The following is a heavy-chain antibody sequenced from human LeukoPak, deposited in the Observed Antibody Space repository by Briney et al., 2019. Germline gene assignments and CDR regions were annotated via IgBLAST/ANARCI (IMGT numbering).Heavy chain of an antibody. Sequence: ASVKVSCKASGGTFSSYAISWVRQAPGQGLEWMGGIIPIFGTANYAQKFQGRVTITADKSTSTAYMELSSLRSEDTAVYYCAIDTAARPVYYYVDVWGKGTTVTVSS. CDR1: GGTFSSYA. V-gene: IGHV1-69*06. CDR2: IIPIFGTA. J-gene: IGHJ6*03. D-gene: IGHD6-6*01. CDR3: AIDTAARPVYYYVDV.